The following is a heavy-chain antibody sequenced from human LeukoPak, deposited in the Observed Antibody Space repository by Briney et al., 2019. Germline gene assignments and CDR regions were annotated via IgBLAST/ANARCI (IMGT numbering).Heavy chain of an antibody. D-gene: IGHD5-18*01. CDR2: IYHSGST. Sequence: PSETLSLTCTVSGYSISSGYYWGWIRQPPGKGLEWIGSIYHSGSTYYNPSLKSRVTISVDTSKNQFSLKLSSVTAADTAVYYCARERETWIQLWHQNAFDIWGQGTMVTVSS. CDR1: GYSISSGYY. CDR3: ARERETWIQLWHQNAFDI. V-gene: IGHV4-38-2*02. J-gene: IGHJ3*02.